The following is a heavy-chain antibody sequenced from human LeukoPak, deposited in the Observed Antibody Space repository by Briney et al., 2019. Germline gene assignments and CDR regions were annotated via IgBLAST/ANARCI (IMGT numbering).Heavy chain of an antibody. J-gene: IGHJ4*02. V-gene: IGHV3-23*01. CDR1: GFNFNNYW. CDR3: ARSEFWSGYYLSGWPGRGYFDY. CDR2: LSGSGGST. Sequence: PGGSLRLSCAASGFNFNNYWMSWLRQAPGKGLEWVSALSGSGGSTYYADSVKGRFTISRDNSKNTLYLQMNSLRAEDTAVYYCARSEFWSGYYLSGWPGRGYFDYWGQGTLVTVSS. D-gene: IGHD3-3*01.